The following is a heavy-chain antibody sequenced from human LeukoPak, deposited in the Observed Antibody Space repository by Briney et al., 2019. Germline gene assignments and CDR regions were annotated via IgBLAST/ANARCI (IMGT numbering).Heavy chain of an antibody. V-gene: IGHV4-34*01. J-gene: IGHJ3*02. CDR1: GGSFSGYY. CDR3: ARGHILWFGEMGAFDI. Sequence: SETLSLTCAVYGGSFSGYYWSWIRQPPGKGLEWIGEINHSGSTNYNPSLKSRVTISVDTSKNQFSLKLSSVTAADTAVYYCARGHILWFGEMGAFDIWGQGTMVNVSS. D-gene: IGHD3-10*01. CDR2: INHSGST.